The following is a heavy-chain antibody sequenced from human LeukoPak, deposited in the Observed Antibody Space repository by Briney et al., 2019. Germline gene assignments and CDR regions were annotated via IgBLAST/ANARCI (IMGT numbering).Heavy chain of an antibody. V-gene: IGHV4-34*01. J-gene: IGHJ6*03. CDR1: GGSFSGYY. D-gene: IGHD7-27*01. CDR3: ARCNWGNYYYMDV. CDR2: INHSGST. Sequence: PSETLSLTCAVYGGSFSGYYWSWIRQPPGKGLEWIGEINHSGSTYYNPSLKSRVTISVDTSKNQFSLKLSSVTAADTAVYYCARCNWGNYYYMDVWGKGTTVTVSS.